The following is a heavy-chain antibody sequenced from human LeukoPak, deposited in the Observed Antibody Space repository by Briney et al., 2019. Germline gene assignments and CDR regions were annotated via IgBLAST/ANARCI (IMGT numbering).Heavy chain of an antibody. CDR1: GYTFTSYG. CDR3: ARDAKYSGYDPNWFDP. CDR2: ISAYNGNT. D-gene: IGHD5-12*01. Sequence: ASVKVSCEASGYTFTSYGISWVRQAPGQGLEWMGWISAYNGNTNYAQKLQGRVTMTTDTSTSTAYMELRSLRSDDTAVYYCARDAKYSGYDPNWFDPWGQGTLVTVSS. J-gene: IGHJ5*02. V-gene: IGHV1-18*04.